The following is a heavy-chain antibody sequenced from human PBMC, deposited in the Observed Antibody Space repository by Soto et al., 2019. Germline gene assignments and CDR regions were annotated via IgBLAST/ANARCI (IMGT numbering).Heavy chain of an antibody. Sequence: PGGSLRLSCAASGFTFSTYAMSWVRQAPGKGLEWVSTISGSGGSTYYADSVKGRFTISRDNSKNTLYLQMNSLRVEDTAVYYCSKTCLGTGCYNREGNYFDPWGQGTLVTVSS. CDR1: GFTFSTYA. J-gene: IGHJ5*02. V-gene: IGHV3-23*01. CDR2: ISGSGGST. D-gene: IGHD2-2*02. CDR3: SKTCLGTGCYNREGNYFDP.